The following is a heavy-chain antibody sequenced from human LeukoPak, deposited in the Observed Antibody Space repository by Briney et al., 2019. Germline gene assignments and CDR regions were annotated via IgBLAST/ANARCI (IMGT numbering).Heavy chain of an antibody. Sequence: SETLSLTCAVYGGSFSGYYWSWIRQPPGKGLEWIGEINHSGSTNYNPSLKSRVTISVDTSKNQFSLKLSSVTAADTAVYYCARVRCSGGSCPYYYYYYYMDVWGKGTTVTVSS. V-gene: IGHV4-34*01. D-gene: IGHD2-15*01. CDR1: GGSFSGYY. J-gene: IGHJ6*03. CDR2: INHSGST. CDR3: ARVRCSGGSCPYYYYYYYMDV.